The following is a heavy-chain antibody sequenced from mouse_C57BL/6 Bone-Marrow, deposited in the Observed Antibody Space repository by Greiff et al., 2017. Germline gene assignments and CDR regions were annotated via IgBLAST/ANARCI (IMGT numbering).Heavy chain of an antibody. CDR2: IYPGDGDT. V-gene: IGHV1-82*01. Sequence: QVQLQQSGPELVKPGASVKISCKASGYAFSSSWMNWVKQRPGKGLEWIGRIYPGDGDTNYNGKFKGKATLTADKSSSTAYMQLSSLTSEDSAVYFCARWGYYYGSSDFDYWGQGTTLTVSS. D-gene: IGHD1-1*01. CDR3: ARWGYYYGSSDFDY. CDR1: GYAFSSSW. J-gene: IGHJ2*01.